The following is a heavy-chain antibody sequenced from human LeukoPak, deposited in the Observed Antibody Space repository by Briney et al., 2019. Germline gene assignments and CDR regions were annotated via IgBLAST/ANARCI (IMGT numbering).Heavy chain of an antibody. D-gene: IGHD6-6*01. V-gene: IGHV4-59*01. CDR3: ARRKTGIAARHYYYYMDV. CDR2: IYYNGST. CDR1: GGSISSYY. J-gene: IGHJ6*03. Sequence: SETLSLTCTVSGGSISSYYWSWLRQPPGKGLEWIGYIYYNGSTNYNPSLKSRVTISVDTSKNQFSLKLSSVTAADTAVYYCARRKTGIAARHYYYYMDVWGKGTTVTVSS.